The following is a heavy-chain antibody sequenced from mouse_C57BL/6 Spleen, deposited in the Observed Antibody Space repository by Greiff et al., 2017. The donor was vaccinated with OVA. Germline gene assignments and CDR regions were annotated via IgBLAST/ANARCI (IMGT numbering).Heavy chain of an antibody. V-gene: IGHV1-15*01. D-gene: IGHD4-1*01. CDR1: GYTFTDYE. J-gene: IGHJ4*01. CDR3: TRKGLGYYAMDY. Sequence: QVQLLQSGAELVRPGASVTLSCKASGYTFTDYEMHWVKQTPVHGLEWIGAIDPETGGTAYNQKFKGKAILTADKSSSTAYMELRSLTSEDSAVYYCTRKGLGYYAMDYWGQGTSVTVSS. CDR2: IDPETGGT.